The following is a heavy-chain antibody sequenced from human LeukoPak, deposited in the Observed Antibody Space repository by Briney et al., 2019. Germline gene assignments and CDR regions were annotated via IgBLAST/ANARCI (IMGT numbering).Heavy chain of an antibody. CDR3: ARRGVAHYSYDYSGYYDY. Sequence: SETLSLTCAVYGGSFSGYYWSWIRQPPGKGLEWIGEINHSGSTNYNPSLKSRVTISVDTSKNQFSLKLSSVTAADTAVYYCARRGVAHYSYDYSGYYDYWGQGTLVTVSS. CDR1: GGSFSGYY. J-gene: IGHJ4*02. V-gene: IGHV4-34*01. D-gene: IGHD3-22*01. CDR2: INHSGST.